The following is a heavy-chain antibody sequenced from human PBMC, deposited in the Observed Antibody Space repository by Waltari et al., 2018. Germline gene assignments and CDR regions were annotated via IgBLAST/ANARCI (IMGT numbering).Heavy chain of an antibody. V-gene: IGHV4-59*11. D-gene: IGHD5-12*01. Sequence: QVQLQESGPGLVKPSETLSLTCTVSGGSISSHYWSWIRQPPGKGLEWIGYIYYSGSTNYNPSLKSRVTISVDTSKNQFSLKLSSVTAADTAVYYCAIKDVDDDAFDIWGQGTMVTVSS. J-gene: IGHJ3*02. CDR2: IYYSGST. CDR1: GGSISSHY. CDR3: AIKDVDDDAFDI.